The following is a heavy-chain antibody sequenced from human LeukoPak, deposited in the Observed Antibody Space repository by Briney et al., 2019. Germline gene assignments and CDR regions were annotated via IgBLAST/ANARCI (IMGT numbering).Heavy chain of an antibody. Sequence: GGSLRLSCAAFTTFAMSWVRQAPGRGLEWVSVISDRGDKTHYADSVRGRFTISRDNSKKTVSLQMNGLRVDDTAVYFCAKVFYTSSFDFSDQGILVTVSP. CDR1: TTFA. D-gene: IGHD2/OR15-2a*01. V-gene: IGHV3-23*01. J-gene: IGHJ4*02. CDR3: AKVFYTSSFDF. CDR2: ISDRGDKT.